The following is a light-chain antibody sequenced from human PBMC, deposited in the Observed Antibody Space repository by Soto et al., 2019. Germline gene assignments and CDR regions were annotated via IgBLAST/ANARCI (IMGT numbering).Light chain of an antibody. V-gene: IGLV4-69*01. CDR1: SGHSSYA. CDR3: QTGGTGVV. J-gene: IGLJ2*01. CDR2: LNSDGSH. Sequence: QLVLTQSPSASASLGASVKLTCTLSSGHSSYAIAWHQQQPEKGPRYLMKLNSDGSHSKGDGNPDRFSGSSSGAVRYLTFSRLQYEDEADYYCQTGGTGVVFGGGTKLTVL.